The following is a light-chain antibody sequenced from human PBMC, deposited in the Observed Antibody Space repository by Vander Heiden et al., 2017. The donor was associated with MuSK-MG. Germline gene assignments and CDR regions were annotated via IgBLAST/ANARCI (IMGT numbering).Light chain of an antibody. Sequence: EIVLTQSPGTLSLSPGERATLSCRASQSVSSSYFAWYQQRPGQAPRLLIYGASSRATGIPDRFSGSGSETDFTLTISRLEPEDFAVYYWQQDGSSPTFGGGTKVEIK. J-gene: IGKJ4*01. CDR2: GAS. V-gene: IGKV3-20*01. CDR1: QSVSSSY. CDR3: QQDGSSPT.